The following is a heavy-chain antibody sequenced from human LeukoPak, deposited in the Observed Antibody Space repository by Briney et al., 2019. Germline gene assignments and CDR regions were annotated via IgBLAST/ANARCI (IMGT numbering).Heavy chain of an antibody. Sequence: ASVKVSYKASGGTFSSYAISWVRQAPGQGLEWMGGIIPISGTANYAQKFQGRVTITTDESTSTAYMELSSLRSEDTAVYYCAPWGNEYSSSWGQGTLVTVSS. CDR1: GGTFSSYA. V-gene: IGHV1-69*05. CDR2: IIPISGTA. D-gene: IGHD6-6*01. J-gene: IGHJ5*02. CDR3: APWGNEYSSS.